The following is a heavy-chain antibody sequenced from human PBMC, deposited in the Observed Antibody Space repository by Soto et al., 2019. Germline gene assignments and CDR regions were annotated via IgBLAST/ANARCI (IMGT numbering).Heavy chain of an antibody. CDR3: AKPGYCSSTSCFSGVVNYYYYGMDV. CDR2: ISYDGSNK. D-gene: IGHD2-2*01. Sequence: GGSLRLSCAASGFTFSSYGMHWVRQAPGKGLEWVAVISYDGSNKYYADSVKGRFTISRGNSKNTLYLQMNSLRAEDTAVYYCAKPGYCSSTSCFSGVVNYYYYGMDVWGQGTTVTVSS. V-gene: IGHV3-30*18. J-gene: IGHJ6*02. CDR1: GFTFSSYG.